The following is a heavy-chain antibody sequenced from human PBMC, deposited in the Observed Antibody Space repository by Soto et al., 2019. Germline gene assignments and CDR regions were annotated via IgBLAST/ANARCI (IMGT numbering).Heavy chain of an antibody. CDR3: VRDSASRL. D-gene: IGHD1-26*01. Sequence: EVQVVESGGGLVQPGGSLRLSCAASGFTFTSYWMTWVRQAPGRGLEWVANINKDGSEKSYVDSVKGRFTISRDNAKSSLYLQMNSLRPDDTTVYYCVRDSASRLRGKGTKVIVSS. J-gene: IGHJ6*04. V-gene: IGHV3-7*01. CDR2: INKDGSEK. CDR1: GFTFTSYW.